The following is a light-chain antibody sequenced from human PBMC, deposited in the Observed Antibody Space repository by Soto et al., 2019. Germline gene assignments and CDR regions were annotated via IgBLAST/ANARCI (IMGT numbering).Light chain of an antibody. CDR3: QQYYHSPRT. J-gene: IGKJ1*01. Sequence: EIGLTQSPGTLPLSPGERATISCRASQRVSSRYFAWFQQRPGQVPRLRIFGSSSRAPGIPDRFSGSGSGTDLTLTISRLEPEDFGVYYCQQYYHSPRTFGQGTKVEIK. CDR1: QRVSSRY. V-gene: IGKV3-20*01. CDR2: GSS.